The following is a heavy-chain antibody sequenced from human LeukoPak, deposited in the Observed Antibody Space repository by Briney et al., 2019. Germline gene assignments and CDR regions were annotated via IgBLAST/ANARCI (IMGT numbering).Heavy chain of an antibody. J-gene: IGHJ5*02. V-gene: IGHV4-38-2*02. CDR2: IYHSGST. Sequence: SETLSLTCTVSGYSISSGYYWGWIRQPPGKGLEWIGSIYHSGSTYYNPSLKSRVTISVDTPKNQFSLKLSSVTAADTAVYYCARAPDYGSGSYYKDNWFDPWGQGTLVTVSS. CDR1: GYSISSGYY. D-gene: IGHD3-10*01. CDR3: ARAPDYGSGSYYKDNWFDP.